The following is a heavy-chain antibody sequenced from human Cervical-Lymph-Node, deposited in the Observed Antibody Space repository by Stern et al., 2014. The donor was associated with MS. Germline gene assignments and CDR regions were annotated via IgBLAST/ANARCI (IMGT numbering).Heavy chain of an antibody. CDR3: AAEGEDIRSGIYHYTGMDV. CDR2: IVVYSAAP. Sequence: QLVQSGPEVKRPGTSVRVSCQASGFTFLSSAMQWVRQARGQLLEWIGFIVVYSAAPRYAQKFPDRVTISRDMSTSTVNMELSSLRSEDTAVYYCAAEGEDIRSGIYHYTGMDVWGQGTTVTVSS. V-gene: IGHV1-58*02. D-gene: IGHD3-10*01. J-gene: IGHJ6*02. CDR1: GFTFLSSA.